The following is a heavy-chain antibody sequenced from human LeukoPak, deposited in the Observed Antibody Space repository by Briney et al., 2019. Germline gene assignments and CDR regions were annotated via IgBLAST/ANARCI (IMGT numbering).Heavy chain of an antibody. Sequence: GGSLRLSCAASGFTFNSYGMSWGRQAPGKGLEWVSSISGSGGSTYYADSVKGRFTISRDNSENTLYLHINSLRAEDTAVYYCATAHLVVAGAMDMVFDYWGQGTLVTVSS. D-gene: IGHD2-2*01. CDR1: GFTFNSYG. CDR3: ATAHLVVAGAMDMVFDY. CDR2: ISGSGGST. V-gene: IGHV3-23*01. J-gene: IGHJ4*02.